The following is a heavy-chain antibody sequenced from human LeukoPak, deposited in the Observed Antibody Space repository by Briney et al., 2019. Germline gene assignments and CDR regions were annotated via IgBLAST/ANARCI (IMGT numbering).Heavy chain of an antibody. CDR2: INHSGST. V-gene: IGHV4-34*01. D-gene: IGHD2-2*01. Sequence: PSETLSLTCAVYGGSFSGYYWSWIRQPPGKGLEWIGEINHSGSTNYNPSLKSRVTISVDTSKNQFSLKLSSVTAADTAVYYCARFSSRYCSSTSCYYYYGMDVSGQGTTVTVSS. J-gene: IGHJ6*02. CDR3: ARFSSRYCSSTSCYYYYGMDV. CDR1: GGSFSGYY.